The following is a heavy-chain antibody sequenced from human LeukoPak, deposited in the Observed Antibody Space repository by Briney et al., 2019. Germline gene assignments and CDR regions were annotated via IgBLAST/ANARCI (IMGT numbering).Heavy chain of an antibody. Sequence: PSQTLSPTCTVSGGSFSSGSYYWNWIRQPAEKGLEWIGRIYTSGSSNYNPSLKSRVTISVDTSKNQFSLKLSSVNAADTAVYYCARHSPSWFGELYFDYWGQGTLVTVSS. V-gene: IGHV4-61*02. CDR1: GGSFSSGSYY. J-gene: IGHJ4*02. CDR3: ARHSPSWFGELYFDY. D-gene: IGHD3-10*01. CDR2: IYTSGSS.